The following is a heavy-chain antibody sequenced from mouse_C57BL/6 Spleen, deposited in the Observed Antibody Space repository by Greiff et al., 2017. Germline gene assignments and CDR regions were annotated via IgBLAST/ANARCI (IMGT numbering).Heavy chain of an antibody. V-gene: IGHV1-50*01. CDR2: IDPSDSYT. J-gene: IGHJ2*01. CDR1: GYTFTSYW. CDR3: ARLQYYFDY. Sequence: QVQLQQPGAELVKPGASVKLSCKASGYTFTSYWMQWVKQRPGQGLEWIGEIDPSDSYTNYNQKFKGKATLTVDTSSSTAYMQLSSLTSEDSAVYYCARLQYYFDYWGQGTTLTVSS.